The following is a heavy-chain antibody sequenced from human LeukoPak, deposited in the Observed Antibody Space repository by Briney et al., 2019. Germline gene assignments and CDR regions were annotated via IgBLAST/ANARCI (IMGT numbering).Heavy chain of an antibody. Sequence: PGGSLRLSCAASGFTFSSYAMSWVRQAPGKGLEWVSVIYSGGSTYYADSVKGRFTISRHNSKNTLYLQMNSLRAEDTAVYYCARVSAKNYGMDVWGQGTTVTVSS. V-gene: IGHV3-53*04. CDR2: IYSGGST. CDR3: ARVSAKNYGMDV. CDR1: GFTFSSYA. D-gene: IGHD6-25*01. J-gene: IGHJ6*02.